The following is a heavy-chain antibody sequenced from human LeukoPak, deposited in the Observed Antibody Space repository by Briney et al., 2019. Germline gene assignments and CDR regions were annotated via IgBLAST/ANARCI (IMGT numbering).Heavy chain of an antibody. CDR3: ARDRGSSSAYGHYYYYYMDV. V-gene: IGHV3-53*01. Sequence: GGSLRLSCAASGFTVSSNYMSWVRQAPGKGLEWVSVIYSGGSTYYADSVKGRFTISRDNSKNTLYLQMNSLRAEDTAVYYCARDRGSSSAYGHYYYYYMDVWGKGTTVTVSS. J-gene: IGHJ6*03. CDR1: GFTVSSNY. CDR2: IYSGGST. D-gene: IGHD6-6*01.